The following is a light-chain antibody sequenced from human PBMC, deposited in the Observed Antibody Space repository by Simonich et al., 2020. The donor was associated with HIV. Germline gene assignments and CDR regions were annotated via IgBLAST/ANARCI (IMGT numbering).Light chain of an antibody. CDR2: DAS. CDR1: QGVSSSY. CDR3: QQYYSTPPT. V-gene: IGKV3D-20*01. J-gene: IGKJ4*01. Sequence: EIVLTQSPATLSLSPGERATLSYGASQGVSSSYLAWYQQKPGLAPRLLIYDASSRATGIPYKFSGSGSGTDFTLTISRLEPEDFAVYYCQQYYSTPPTFGGGTKVEIK.